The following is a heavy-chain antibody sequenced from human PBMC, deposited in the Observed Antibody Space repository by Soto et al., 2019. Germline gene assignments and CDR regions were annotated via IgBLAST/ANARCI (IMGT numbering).Heavy chain of an antibody. J-gene: IGHJ4*02. CDR2: MNAGNGNT. D-gene: IGHD2-21*02. Sequence: QVQLVQSGAEEKKPGASVKVSCKASGYTFTSYAMHWVRQAPGQRLEWMGWMNAGNGNTKYSQKFQGGVTITRDTSASTAYMEMSGLRSEDTAVYYCARSIVVVTALDYWGQGTLVTVSS. V-gene: IGHV1-3*05. CDR1: GYTFTSYA. CDR3: ARSIVVVTALDY.